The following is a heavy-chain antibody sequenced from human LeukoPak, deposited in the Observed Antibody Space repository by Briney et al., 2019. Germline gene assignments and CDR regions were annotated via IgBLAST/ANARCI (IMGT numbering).Heavy chain of an antibody. J-gene: IGHJ4*02. CDR2: IYYSGST. CDR3: ARESRKSYCSSTSCYTFDY. V-gene: IGHV4-59*01. CDR1: GGSISSYY. D-gene: IGHD2-2*02. Sequence: PSETLSLTCTVSGGSISSYYWSWIRQPPGKGLEWIGYIYYSGSTNYNPSLKSRVAISVDTSKNQFSLKLSSVTAADTAVYYCARESRKSYCSSTSCYTFDYWGQGTLVTVSS.